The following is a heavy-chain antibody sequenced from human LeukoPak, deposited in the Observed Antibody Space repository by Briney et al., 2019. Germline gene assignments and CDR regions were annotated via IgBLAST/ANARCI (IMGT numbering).Heavy chain of an antibody. CDR3: AKSGKGYYYYMDV. J-gene: IGHJ6*03. V-gene: IGHV3-33*05. D-gene: IGHD1-1*01. CDR2: ISYDGSNK. Sequence: TGGSLRLSCAASGFTFSSYGMHWVRQAPGKGLEWVAVISYDGSNKYYADSVKGRFTISRDNSKNTLYLQMNSLRAEDTAVYYCAKSGKGYYYYMDVWGKGTTVTVSS. CDR1: GFTFSSYG.